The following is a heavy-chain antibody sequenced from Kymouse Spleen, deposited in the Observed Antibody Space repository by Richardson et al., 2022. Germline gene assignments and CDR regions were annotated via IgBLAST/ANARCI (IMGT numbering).Heavy chain of an antibody. V-gene: IGHV4-59*01. CDR1: GGSISSYY. D-gene: IGHD1-7*01. Sequence: QVQLQESGPGLVKPSETLSLTCTVSGGSISSYYWSWIRQPPGKGLEWIGYIYYSGSTNYNPSLKSRVTISVDTSKNQFSLKLSSVTAADTAVYYCARDQNNWNYALGMDVWGQGTTVTVSS. CDR3: ARDQNNWNYALGMDV. CDR2: IYYSGST. J-gene: IGHJ6*02.